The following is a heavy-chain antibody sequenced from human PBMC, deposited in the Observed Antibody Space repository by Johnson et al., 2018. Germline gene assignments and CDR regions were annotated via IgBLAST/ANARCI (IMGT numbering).Heavy chain of an antibody. CDR2: ISYDGSNK. V-gene: IGHV3-30*18. Sequence: QVQLVQSGGGVVQXGRSXRLXCAASGFTFSSYGMHWVRQAPGKGLEWVAVISYDGSNKYYADSVKGRFTISRDNSTNTLYLQMNRLRAEDTAVYYCAKDSRDYYYYYMDVWGKGTTVTVSS. CDR3: AKDSRDYYYYYMDV. CDR1: GFTFSSYG. J-gene: IGHJ6*03.